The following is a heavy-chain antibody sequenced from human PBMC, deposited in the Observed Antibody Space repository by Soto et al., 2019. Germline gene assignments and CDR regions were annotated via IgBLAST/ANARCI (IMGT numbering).Heavy chain of an antibody. V-gene: IGHV4-30-2*01. CDR1: GGSISSGGYS. CDR2: IYHSGST. CDR3: AAGGGLPRYY. J-gene: IGHJ4*02. D-gene: IGHD5-12*01. Sequence: QLHLQESGSGLVKPSQTLSLTCAVSGGSISSGGYSWSWIRQPPGKGLEWIGYIYHSGSTYYNPSLKSRVTISVDRSKSQFSLKLSSVTAADTAVYYCAAGGGLPRYYWGQGTLVTVSS.